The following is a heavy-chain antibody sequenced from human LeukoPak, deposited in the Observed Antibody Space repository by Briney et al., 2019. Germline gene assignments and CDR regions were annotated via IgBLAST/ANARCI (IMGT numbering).Heavy chain of an antibody. CDR1: GFTFSSYG. Sequence: GGSLRLSCAASGFTFSSYGMHWVRQAPGKGLEWVAVIWYDGSNKYYADSVKGRFTISRDNSKNTLYLQMNSLRAEDTAVYYCARDAAAGTLPYYLYHWGQGTLVTVSP. CDR3: ARDAAAGTLPYYLYH. V-gene: IGHV3-33*01. J-gene: IGHJ4*01. CDR2: IWYDGSNK. D-gene: IGHD6-13*01.